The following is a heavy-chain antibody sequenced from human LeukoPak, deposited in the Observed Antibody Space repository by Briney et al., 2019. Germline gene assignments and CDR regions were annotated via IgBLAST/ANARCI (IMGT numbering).Heavy chain of an antibody. CDR1: GYTFTSHY. Sequence: ASVKVSCKASGYTFTSHYMHWVRQAPGQGLEWMGIINPSGGSTSYAQKFQGRVTMTRDTSTSTVYMELSSLRSEDTAVYYCARVESSGFGFDYWGQGTLVTVSS. V-gene: IGHV1-46*01. J-gene: IGHJ4*02. D-gene: IGHD3-22*01. CDR3: ARVESSGFGFDY. CDR2: INPSGGST.